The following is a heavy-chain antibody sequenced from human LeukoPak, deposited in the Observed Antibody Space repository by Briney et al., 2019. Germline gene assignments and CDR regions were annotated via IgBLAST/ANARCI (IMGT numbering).Heavy chain of an antibody. CDR3: AREGGYYCDH. Sequence: GRSLRLSCAASGFTFGSYGMHWVRQAPGKGLEWVAFISYDRSETYYADSVKGRFSISRDNSKNTVYLQMNSLRTEDRAVYYCAREGGYYCDHWGQGTLVNVSS. J-gene: IGHJ4*02. CDR1: GFTFGSYG. D-gene: IGHD6-25*01. CDR2: ISYDRSET. V-gene: IGHV3-30*03.